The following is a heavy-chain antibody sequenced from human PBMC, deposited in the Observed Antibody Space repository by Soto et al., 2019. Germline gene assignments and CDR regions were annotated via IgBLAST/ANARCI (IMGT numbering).Heavy chain of an antibody. CDR3: ARTWGGYSYGYGDYYYYYGMDV. V-gene: IGHV1-69*13. D-gene: IGHD5-18*01. CDR2: IIPIFGTA. Sequence: ASVKVSCKASGGTFSSYAISWVRQAPGHGLEWMGGIIPIFGTANYAQKFQGRVTITADESTSTAYMELSSLRSEDTAVYYCARTWGGYSYGYGDYYYYYGMDVWGQGTTVTVSS. CDR1: GGTFSSYA. J-gene: IGHJ6*02.